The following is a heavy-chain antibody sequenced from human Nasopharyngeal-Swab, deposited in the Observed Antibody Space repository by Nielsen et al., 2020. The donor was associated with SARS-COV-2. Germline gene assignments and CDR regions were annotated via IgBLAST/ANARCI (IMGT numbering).Heavy chain of an antibody. V-gene: IGHV3-9*01. Sequence: GGSLRLSCEASGSTFDDYAMHWVRQAPGKGLEWVSGISWNSGSISYADSVKGRFTISRDNAKNSLYLQMNSLRAEDTALYYCAKAYCSSTSCYHYFDYWGQGTLVTVSS. D-gene: IGHD2-2*01. CDR2: ISWNSGSI. CDR1: GSTFDDYA. J-gene: IGHJ4*02. CDR3: AKAYCSSTSCYHYFDY.